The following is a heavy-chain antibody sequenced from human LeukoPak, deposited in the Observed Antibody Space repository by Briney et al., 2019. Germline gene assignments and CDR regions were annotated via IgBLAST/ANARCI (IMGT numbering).Heavy chain of an antibody. CDR2: IYYNGST. V-gene: IGHV4-39*01. CDR3: ARTAPYPKTPPDY. CDR1: GGSITTTSYY. J-gene: IGHJ4*02. Sequence: SETLSLTCTVSGGSITTTSYYWVWIRQPPGKGLEWIGSIYYNGSTYYSPSLKSRVTISVDTSKNQFSLKVTSVTAADTAVYYCARTAPYPKTPPDYWGQGTLVTVSS.